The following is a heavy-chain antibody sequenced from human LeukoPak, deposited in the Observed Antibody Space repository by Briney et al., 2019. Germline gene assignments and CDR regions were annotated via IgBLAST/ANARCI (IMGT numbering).Heavy chain of an antibody. V-gene: IGHV3-23*01. CDR3: ARDRGWIQFED. Sequence: GGSLRPSCAASGFAFDIHGMNWVRQAPGKGLEWVSGIIPSGSTTYYADSVKGRFTISRDNSKNTVYLQINSLRDEDTAVYYCARDRGWIQFEDWGQGTLVTVSS. CDR1: GFAFDIHG. D-gene: IGHD5-24*01. J-gene: IGHJ4*02. CDR2: IIPSGSTT.